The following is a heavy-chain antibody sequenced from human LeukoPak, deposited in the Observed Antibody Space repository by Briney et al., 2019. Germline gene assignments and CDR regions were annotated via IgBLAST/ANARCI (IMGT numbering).Heavy chain of an antibody. CDR2: IKQDGSEK. CDR1: GFTFSSYW. V-gene: IGHV3-7*01. J-gene: IGHJ4*02. Sequence: PGGSLRLTCAASGFTFSSYWMSWVRQAPGKGLEWVANIKQDGSEKYYVDSVKGRFTISRDNAKNSLYLQMNSLRAEDTAVYYCARDLSSGWYLSSASYYFDYWGQGTLVTVSS. D-gene: IGHD6-19*01. CDR3: ARDLSSGWYLSSASYYFDY.